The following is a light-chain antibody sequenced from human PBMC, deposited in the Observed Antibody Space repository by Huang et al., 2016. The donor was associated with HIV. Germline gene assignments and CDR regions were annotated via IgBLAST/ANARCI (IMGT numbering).Light chain of an antibody. Sequence: EVVLTQSPATLSLSPGERATLSCRASQTISSYLACYQHKPGQPPRLLIYDTSKRANGIPDMLSGSGSGTDFTLTISSLEPEDFAVYYCHQRAGWPLFGGGTKVEIK. CDR1: QTISSY. CDR2: DTS. CDR3: HQRAGWPL. J-gene: IGKJ4*02. V-gene: IGKV3-11*01.